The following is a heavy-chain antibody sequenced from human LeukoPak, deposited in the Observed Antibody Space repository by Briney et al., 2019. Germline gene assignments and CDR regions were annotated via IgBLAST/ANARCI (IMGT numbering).Heavy chain of an antibody. CDR3: AKGDSVNYYGSGSYRNHDAFDI. D-gene: IGHD3-10*01. J-gene: IGHJ3*02. Sequence: GGSLRLSCAASGFTFSSYAMHWVRQAPGKGLEWVAVISYDGSNKYYADSVKGRFTISRDNSKNTLYLQMNSLRAEDTAVYYCAKGDSVNYYGSGSYRNHDAFDIWGQGTMVTVSS. CDR2: ISYDGSNK. CDR1: GFTFSSYA. V-gene: IGHV3-30*04.